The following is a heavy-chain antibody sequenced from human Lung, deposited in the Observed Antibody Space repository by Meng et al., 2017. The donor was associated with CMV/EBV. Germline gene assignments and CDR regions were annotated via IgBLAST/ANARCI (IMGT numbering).Heavy chain of an antibody. D-gene: IGHD3-3*01. CDR3: ARDWRLMNAQPNWVDP. CDR2: ISTYNGNI. V-gene: IGHV1-18*01. Sequence: ASVXVSXKASGYTFTSYGINWVRQAPGQGLEWMAWISTYNGNIYYAQKFQGRVTLTTDTSTSAAYMELRSLRSDDTAVYYCARDWRLMNAQPNWVDPSGHRTLVTVSS. CDR1: GYTFTSYG. J-gene: IGHJ5*02.